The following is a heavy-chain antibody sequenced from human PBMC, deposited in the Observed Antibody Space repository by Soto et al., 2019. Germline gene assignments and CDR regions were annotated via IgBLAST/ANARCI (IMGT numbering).Heavy chain of an antibody. Sequence: QVQLVQSGAEVKKPGASVKVSCKASGYTFINYYIHWGRQAPGHGLEWMAIINPTGGSTHYAQTLRGRLTLTMDTSTTPVYMELSSLTSEDTAIYYCARHLAAGDVWGQGTLVTVSS. V-gene: IGHV1-46*04. D-gene: IGHD2-8*02. CDR2: INPTGGST. CDR1: GYTFINYY. J-gene: IGHJ4*02. CDR3: ARHLAAGDV.